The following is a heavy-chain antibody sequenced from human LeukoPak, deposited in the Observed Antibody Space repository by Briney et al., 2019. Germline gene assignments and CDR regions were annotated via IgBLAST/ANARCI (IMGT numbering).Heavy chain of an antibody. Sequence: EGSLRLSCAASGFTFSSYSMNWVRQAPGKGLEWVSSISSSSSYIYYADSVKGRFTISRDNAKNSLYLQMNSLRAEDTAVYYCARDGQQLPFGYWGQGTLVTVSS. J-gene: IGHJ4*02. D-gene: IGHD6-13*01. CDR1: GFTFSSYS. V-gene: IGHV3-21*01. CDR2: ISSSSSYI. CDR3: ARDGQQLPFGY.